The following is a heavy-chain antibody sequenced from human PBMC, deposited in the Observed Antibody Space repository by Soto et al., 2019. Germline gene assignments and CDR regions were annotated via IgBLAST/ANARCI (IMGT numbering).Heavy chain of an antibody. J-gene: IGHJ4*02. CDR3: AKNWDTTSSSSSH. CDR2: ISGTGGST. V-gene: IGHV3-23*01. Sequence: GGSLRLSCAASGFTFSSYSMNGVRKAPGKGLEWVSAISGTGGSTYYADSVKGRFTISRDNSKNTLYLQMNSLRAEDTAVYYCAKNWDTTSSSSSHWGQGTLVTVSS. D-gene: IGHD6-6*01. CDR1: GFTFSSYS.